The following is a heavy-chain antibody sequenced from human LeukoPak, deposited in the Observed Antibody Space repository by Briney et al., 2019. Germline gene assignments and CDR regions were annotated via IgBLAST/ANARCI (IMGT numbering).Heavy chain of an antibody. CDR2: INPSGGST. Sequence: ASVKVSCKASGYTFTSYYMHWVRQAPGQGLEWMGIINPSGGSTSYAQKFQGRVTMTRDMSTSTVYMELSSLRSEDTAVYYCARDSGSGWWVYWGQGTLVTVSS. V-gene: IGHV1-46*01. D-gene: IGHD6-19*01. CDR1: GYTFTSYY. CDR3: ARDSGSGWWVY. J-gene: IGHJ4*02.